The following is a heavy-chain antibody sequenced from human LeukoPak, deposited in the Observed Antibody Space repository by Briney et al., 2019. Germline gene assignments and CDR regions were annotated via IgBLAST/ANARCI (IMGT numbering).Heavy chain of an antibody. Sequence: GGSLRLSCAASGFTFSSYAMSWVRQAPGKGLEWVAVISYDGSNKYYADSVKGRFTISRDNSKNTLYLQMNSLRAEDTAVYYCARGHGSYEDDAFDIWGQGTMVTVSS. CDR3: ARGHGSYEDDAFDI. CDR1: GFTFSSYA. J-gene: IGHJ3*02. V-gene: IGHV3-30-3*01. D-gene: IGHD1-26*01. CDR2: ISYDGSNK.